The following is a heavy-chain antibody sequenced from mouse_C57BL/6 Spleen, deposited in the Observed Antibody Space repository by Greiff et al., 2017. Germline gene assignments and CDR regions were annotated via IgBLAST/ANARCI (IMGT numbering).Heavy chain of an antibody. CDR2: ILPGSGST. CDR3: ARGINYYGSSPYAMDY. V-gene: IGHV1-9*01. CDR1: GYTFTGYW. J-gene: IGHJ4*01. D-gene: IGHD1-1*01. Sequence: VQLQQSGAELMKPGASVKLSCKATGYTFTGYWIEWVKQRPGHGLEWIGEILPGSGSTNYNEKFKGKATFTADTSSNTAYMQLSSLTTEDSAIYYGARGINYYGSSPYAMDYWGQGTSVTVSS.